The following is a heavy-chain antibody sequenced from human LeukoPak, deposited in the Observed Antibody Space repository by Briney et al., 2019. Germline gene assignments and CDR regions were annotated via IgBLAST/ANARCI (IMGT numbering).Heavy chain of an antibody. Sequence: GGSLRLSCAASGFTFSSCSMNWVRQAPGKGLEWVSSISSSSSYIYYADSVKGRFTISRDNAKNSLYLQMNSLRAEDTAVYYCARDHGSVAGIEDYWGQGTLVTVSS. CDR2: ISSSSSYI. D-gene: IGHD6-19*01. CDR1: GFTFSSCS. J-gene: IGHJ4*02. V-gene: IGHV3-21*01. CDR3: ARDHGSVAGIEDY.